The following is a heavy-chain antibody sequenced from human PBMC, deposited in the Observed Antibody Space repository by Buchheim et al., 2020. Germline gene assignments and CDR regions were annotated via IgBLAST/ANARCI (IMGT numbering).Heavy chain of an antibody. J-gene: IGHJ4*02. CDR3: ANSFGLTVTIDY. CDR2: ISYDGSNK. V-gene: IGHV3-30-3*01. CDR1: GFTFSSYA. D-gene: IGHD4-11*01. Sequence: QVQLVESGGGVVQPGRSLRLSCAASGFTFSSYAMHWVRQAPGKGLEWVAVISYDGSNKYYADSVKGRFTISRDNSKNTLYLQMNSLRAEDTAVYYCANSFGLTVTIDYWGQGTL.